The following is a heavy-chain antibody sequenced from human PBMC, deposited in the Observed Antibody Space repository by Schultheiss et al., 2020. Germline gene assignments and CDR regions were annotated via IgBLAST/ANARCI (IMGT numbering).Heavy chain of an antibody. D-gene: IGHD6-19*01. V-gene: IGHV4-59*01. J-gene: IGHJ4*02. CDR3: ARYLQQWLGTGTYYFDY. CDR1: GGSISSYY. Sequence: SETLSLTCTVSGGSISSYYWSWIRQPPGKGLEWIGYIYYSGSTNYNPSLKSRVTISVDTSKNQFSLKLSSVTAADTAVYYCARYLQQWLGTGTYYFDYWGQGTLVTGSS. CDR2: IYYSGST.